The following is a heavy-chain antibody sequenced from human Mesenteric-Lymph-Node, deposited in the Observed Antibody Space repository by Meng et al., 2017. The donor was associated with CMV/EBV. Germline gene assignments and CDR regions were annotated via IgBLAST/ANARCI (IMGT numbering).Heavy chain of an antibody. CDR3: ARGISDYHGMDV. Sequence: SVKVSCKASGGTFSSYAFTWVRQAPGQGLEWMGGIIPIFGTANYAQKFQGRVTITTDESTSTVYMELSSLRSEDTAVYYCARGISDYHGMDVWGQGTTVTVSS. J-gene: IGHJ6*02. D-gene: IGHD6-13*01. V-gene: IGHV1-69*05. CDR1: GGTFSSYA. CDR2: IIPIFGTA.